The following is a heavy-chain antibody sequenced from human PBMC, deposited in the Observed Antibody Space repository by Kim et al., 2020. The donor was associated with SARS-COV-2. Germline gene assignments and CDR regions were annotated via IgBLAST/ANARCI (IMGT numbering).Heavy chain of an antibody. CDR3: AKDLLRYFDWLPYYYYYYGMDV. J-gene: IGHJ6*02. CDR1: GFTFSSYG. V-gene: IGHV3-30*18. CDR2: ISYDGSNK. Sequence: GGSLRLSCADSGFTFSSYGMHWVRQAPGKGLEWVAVISYDGSNKYYADSVKGRFTISRDNSKNTLYLQMNSLRAEDTAVYYCAKDLLRYFDWLPYYYYYYGMDVWGQGTTVTVSS. D-gene: IGHD3-9*01.